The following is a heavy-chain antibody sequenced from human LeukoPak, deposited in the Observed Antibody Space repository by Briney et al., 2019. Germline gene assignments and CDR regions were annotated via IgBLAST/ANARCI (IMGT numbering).Heavy chain of an antibody. V-gene: IGHV3-43*02. Sequence: GGSLRLSCSASGFSLDDYAMHWVRQGPGKGLEGGSLISWDGASTYYADSVKGRFTISRDESKNFLYLQMNSLRTEDTALYYCAKDGNSEHFDYWGQGTLVTVSS. J-gene: IGHJ4*02. CDR3: AKDGNSEHFDY. CDR2: ISWDGAST. D-gene: IGHD1-7*01. CDR1: GFSLDDYA.